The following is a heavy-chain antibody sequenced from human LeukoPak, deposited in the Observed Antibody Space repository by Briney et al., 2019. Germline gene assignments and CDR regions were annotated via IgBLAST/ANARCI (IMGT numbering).Heavy chain of an antibody. J-gene: IGHJ5*02. Sequence: GGSLRLSCAASGFTFSSYGMSWVRQAPGKGLEWVSGISWNSGSIGYADSVKGRFTISRDNAKNSLYLQMNSLRAEDTALYYCAKDADYAGLGGWFDPWGQGTLVTVSS. CDR1: GFTFSSYG. CDR2: ISWNSGSI. V-gene: IGHV3-9*01. D-gene: IGHD3-16*01. CDR3: AKDADYAGLGGWFDP.